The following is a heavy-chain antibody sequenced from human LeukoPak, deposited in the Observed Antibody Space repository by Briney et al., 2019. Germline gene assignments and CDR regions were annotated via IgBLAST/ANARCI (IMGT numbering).Heavy chain of an antibody. V-gene: IGHV4-39*01. CDR3: ARSLGANTWVGNWFDP. J-gene: IGHJ5*02. CDR1: GGSISSPNHD. Sequence: SETLSLTCSVSGGSISSPNHDWAWIRQPPGQGLEWIGSTYYSGTTYYNLSLKSRVTLSVDTSQNQFSLKLSSVTAADTAIYFCARSLGANTWVGNWFDPWGQGTLVTVSP. D-gene: IGHD3-10*01. CDR2: TYYSGTT.